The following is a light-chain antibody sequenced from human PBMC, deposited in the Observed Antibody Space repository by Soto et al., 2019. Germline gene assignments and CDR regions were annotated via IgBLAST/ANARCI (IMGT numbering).Light chain of an antibody. J-gene: IGLJ1*01. CDR3: SSYTSSRAYV. CDR2: EVT. Sequence: QSALTQPASVSGSPGQSITISCTGTGSDIGGYDYVSWYQQHPGKVPKLMIFEVTNRPSGVSDRFSASKSGNTASLTVSGLQAEDEADYYCSSYTSSRAYVFGIGTKLTVL. CDR1: GSDIGGYDY. V-gene: IGLV2-14*01.